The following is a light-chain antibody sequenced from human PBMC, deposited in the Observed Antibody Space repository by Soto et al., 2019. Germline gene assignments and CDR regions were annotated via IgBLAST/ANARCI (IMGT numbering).Light chain of an antibody. CDR1: SSDVGGYNY. CDR2: DVS. CDR3: SSYTSSSV. V-gene: IGLV2-14*01. J-gene: IGLJ2*01. Sequence: QSALPQPASVSGSPGPSITISCTGTSSDVGGYNYVSWYQQHPGKDPKLMIYDVSNRPSGVSNRFSGSKSGNTASLTISGLQAEDEADYYCSSYTSSSVFGGGTKVTVL.